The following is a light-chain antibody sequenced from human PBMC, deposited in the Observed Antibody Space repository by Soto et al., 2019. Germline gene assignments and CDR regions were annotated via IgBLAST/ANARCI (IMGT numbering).Light chain of an antibody. Sequence: HSVLTQPPSTSGTPGQRVTIPCSGSSTNVGVNPVNWYQQFPVTAPRLLIYTNDQRPSGVPGRFSGSKSGTTASLDISGLQSDDEVDYYRAAWDDSLYGLVFGGGTKLTVL. J-gene: IGLJ2*01. CDR2: TND. CDR3: AAWDDSLYGLV. CDR1: STNVGVNP. V-gene: IGLV1-44*01.